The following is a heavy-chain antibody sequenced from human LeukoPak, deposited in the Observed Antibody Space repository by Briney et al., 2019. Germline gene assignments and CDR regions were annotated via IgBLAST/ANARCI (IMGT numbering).Heavy chain of an antibody. CDR3: VTDLHGVNWYVQ. CDR1: GFTFASLG. V-gene: IGHV3-30*02. J-gene: IGHJ4*02. D-gene: IGHD3-10*02. CDR2: VEHDGTTK. Sequence: GGSLRLSCTTSGFTFASLGMHWVRQAPGKGLEWVAFVEHDGTTKYYADSVKGRFSISRDNLENTLFLQMYSLRPDDTARYYCVTDLHGVNWYVQWGQGTLVIVSS.